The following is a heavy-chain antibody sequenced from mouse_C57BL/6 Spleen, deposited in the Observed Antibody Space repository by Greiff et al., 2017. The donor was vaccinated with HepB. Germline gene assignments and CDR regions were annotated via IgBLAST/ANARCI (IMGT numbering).Heavy chain of an antibody. V-gene: IGHV5-4*01. CDR2: ISDGGSYT. CDR3: ARAYDGYYLYYFDY. D-gene: IGHD2-3*01. CDR1: GFTFSSYA. Sequence: EVQLQESGGGLVKPGGSLKLSCAASGFTFSSYAMSWVRQTPEKRLEWVATISDGGSYTYYPDNVKGRFTISRDNAKNNLYLQMSHLKSEDTAMYYCARAYDGYYLYYFDYWGQGTTLTVSS. J-gene: IGHJ2*01.